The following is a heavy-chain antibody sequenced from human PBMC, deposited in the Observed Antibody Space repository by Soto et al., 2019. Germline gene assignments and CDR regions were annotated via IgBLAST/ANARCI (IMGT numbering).Heavy chain of an antibody. D-gene: IGHD4-17*01. V-gene: IGHV4-31*03. CDR2: VYYSGST. Sequence: PSETLSLTCTVSGGSISSGGYYWSWIRQHPGEGLEWIGYVYYSGSTYYNPSLKSRVTISVDTSKNQFSLKLSSVTAADTAVYYCARALDYGGPFDYWGQGTLVTVSS. CDR1: GGSISSGGYY. J-gene: IGHJ4*02. CDR3: ARALDYGGPFDY.